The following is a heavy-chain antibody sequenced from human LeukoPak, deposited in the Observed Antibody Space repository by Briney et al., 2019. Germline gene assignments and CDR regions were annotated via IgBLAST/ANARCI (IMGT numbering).Heavy chain of an antibody. Sequence: SVKVSCKASGGTFSSYAISWVRQAPGQGPEWMGRIIPIFGTANYAQKFQGRVTITTDESTSTAYMELSSLRSEDTAVYYCASGYSSSFDSDYWGQGTLVTVSS. J-gene: IGHJ4*02. V-gene: IGHV1-69*05. CDR2: IIPIFGTA. CDR3: ASGYSSSFDSDY. CDR1: GGTFSSYA. D-gene: IGHD6-6*01.